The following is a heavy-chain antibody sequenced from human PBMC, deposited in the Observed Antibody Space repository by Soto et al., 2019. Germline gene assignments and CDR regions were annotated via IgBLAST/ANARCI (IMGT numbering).Heavy chain of an antibody. J-gene: IGHJ5*02. CDR3: VVSSGWYTGNWFDP. V-gene: IGHV3-30*03. Sequence: GGSMRLSCAASGFTFSNYGMHWVRQAPGKGLEWVAVISYYGSNKYYADSVKGRFTISRDNSKNTLYLQMNSLRAEDTAVYYCVVSSGWYTGNWFDPWGQGTLVTVSS. D-gene: IGHD6-19*01. CDR2: ISYYGSNK. CDR1: GFTFSNYG.